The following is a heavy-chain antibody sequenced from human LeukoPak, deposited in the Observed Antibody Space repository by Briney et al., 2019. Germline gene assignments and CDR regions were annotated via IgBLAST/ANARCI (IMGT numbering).Heavy chain of an antibody. V-gene: IGHV4-4*02. CDR3: ARTPPQTHGGARLYYFDS. D-gene: IGHD2/OR15-2a*01. Sequence: SETLSLTCDVSGGSVTSTNWWTWVRQPPGKGLEWIGEVHLDGRTNYNPSLKSRLIMSVDLPENHISLKLTSVTAADTAMYFCARTPPQTHGGARLYYFDSWGQGTLVTVSS. CDR2: VHLDGRT. J-gene: IGHJ4*02. CDR1: GGSVTSTNW.